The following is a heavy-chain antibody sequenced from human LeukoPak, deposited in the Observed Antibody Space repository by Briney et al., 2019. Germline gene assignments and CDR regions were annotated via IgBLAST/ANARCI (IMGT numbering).Heavy chain of an antibody. CDR2: ISGSGGST. D-gene: IGHD3-16*02. J-gene: IGHJ4*02. CDR1: GFTFSIYA. CDR3: AKVLNGIMNAFGGVIIDY. V-gene: IGHV3-23*01. Sequence: PGGSLRLSCAASGFTFSIYAMSWVRQVPGKGPEWVSAISGSGGSTYYADSVKGRFTTSRDNSKNTLHLQMDSLRAEDTAVYYCAKVLNGIMNAFGGVIIDYWGQGTQVTVSS.